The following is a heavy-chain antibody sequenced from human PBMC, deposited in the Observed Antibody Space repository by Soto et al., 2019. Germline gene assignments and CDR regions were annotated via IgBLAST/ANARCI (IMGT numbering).Heavy chain of an antibody. CDR3: ARTSPNIVLMVYAIDY. V-gene: IGHV4-34*01. Sequence: QVQLQQWGAGLLKPSETLSLTCAVYGGSFSGYYWSWIRQPPGKGLEWIGEINHSGSTNYNPSLKSRVTISVDTSKNQFSLKLSSVTAADTAVYYCARTSPNIVLMVYAIDYWGQGTLVTVSS. CDR1: GGSFSGYY. J-gene: IGHJ4*02. CDR2: INHSGST. D-gene: IGHD2-8*01.